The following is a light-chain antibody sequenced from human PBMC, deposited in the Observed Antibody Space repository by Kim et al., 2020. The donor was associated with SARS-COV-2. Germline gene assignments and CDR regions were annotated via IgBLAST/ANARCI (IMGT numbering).Light chain of an antibody. CDR2: TNY. V-gene: IGLV1-44*01. J-gene: IGLJ2*01. CDR1: NSNIGINT. Sequence: QSVLAQPPSVSGTPGQRVTISCSGSNSNIGINTVSWYQRLPGTAPTLLIYTNYQRRSGVSDRFSGSKSGTSASLAISGLQSGDEADYYCAAWDDTLNGVVFGGGTKLTVL. CDR3: AAWDDTLNGVV.